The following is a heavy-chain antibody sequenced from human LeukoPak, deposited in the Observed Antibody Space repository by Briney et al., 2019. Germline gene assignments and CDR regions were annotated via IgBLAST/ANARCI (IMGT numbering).Heavy chain of an antibody. CDR1: GFTFSSYA. CDR3: AQDQRAHWFDP. Sequence: GGSLRLSCAASGFTFSSYAMSWVRQAPGKGLEWVSAISGSGGSTYYADSVKGRFTIPRDNSKNTLYLQMDSLRAEDTAVYYCAQDQRAHWFDPWGQGTLVTVSS. D-gene: IGHD6-25*01. V-gene: IGHV3-23*01. J-gene: IGHJ5*02. CDR2: ISGSGGST.